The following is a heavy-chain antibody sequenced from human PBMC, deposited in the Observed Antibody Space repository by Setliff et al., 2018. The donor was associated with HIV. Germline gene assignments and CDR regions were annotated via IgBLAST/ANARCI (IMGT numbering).Heavy chain of an antibody. CDR2: IDPGDSDT. Sequence: GESLKISCKGSGYMFNNYWIAWVRQVPGKGLEWMGIIDPGDSDTRYTPSYQGRIIMSIVRFRSTAYLQWRSLTPSDSALYYCARQRPPGYSSPYTIEYWGQGTLVTVSS. CDR3: ARQRPPGYSSPYTIEY. D-gene: IGHD6-13*01. V-gene: IGHV5-51*01. CDR1: GYMFNNYW. J-gene: IGHJ4*02.